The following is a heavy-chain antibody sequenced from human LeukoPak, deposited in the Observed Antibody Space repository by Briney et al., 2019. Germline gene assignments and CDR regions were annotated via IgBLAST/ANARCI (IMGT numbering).Heavy chain of an antibody. CDR2: IHHSGRT. CDR3: ARGIAALWY. D-gene: IGHD6-13*01. CDR1: GYSISSDYY. J-gene: IGHJ4*02. V-gene: IGHV4-38-2*02. Sequence: SETLSLTCTVSGYSISSDYYWGWIRQPPGEGLEWIGSIHHSGRTYYNPSLKSRVTILVDTSRNHFALKLSSVTAADTAVYYCARGIAALWYWGQGTLVTVSS.